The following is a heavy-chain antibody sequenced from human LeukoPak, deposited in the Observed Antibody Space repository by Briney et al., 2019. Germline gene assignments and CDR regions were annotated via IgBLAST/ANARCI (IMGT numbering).Heavy chain of an antibody. J-gene: IGHJ4*02. CDR3: ARDCRSGNHFDY. V-gene: IGHV3-30*03. Sequence: GGSLRLSCAASGFTFSSYGMHWVRQASGKGLEWVAVISYDGSNKYYADSVKGRFTISRDNSKNTLYLQMNSLRAEDTAVYYCARDCRSGNHFDYWGQGTLVTVSS. CDR2: ISYDGSNK. D-gene: IGHD2-15*01. CDR1: GFTFSSYG.